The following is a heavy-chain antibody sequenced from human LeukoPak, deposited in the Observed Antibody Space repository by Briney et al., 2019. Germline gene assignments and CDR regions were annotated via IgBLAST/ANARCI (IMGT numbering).Heavy chain of an antibody. CDR1: GFSSSSYW. CDR3: ARLGRSYYYYGMDV. CDR2: IWYDGSNK. D-gene: IGHD1-26*01. V-gene: IGHV3-33*08. J-gene: IGHJ6*04. Sequence: GGSLRLSCAVYGFSSSSYWMGWVRQAPGKGLEWVAVIWYDGSNKYYADSVKGRFTISRDNSKNTLYLQMNSLRAEDTAVYYCARLGRSYYYYGMDVWGKGTTVTVSS.